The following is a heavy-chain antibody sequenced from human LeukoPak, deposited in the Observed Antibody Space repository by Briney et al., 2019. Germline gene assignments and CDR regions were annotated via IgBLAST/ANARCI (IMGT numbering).Heavy chain of an antibody. CDR2: ISWNSGSI. D-gene: IGHD3-10*01. CDR3: AKDKGFGESSYGMDV. V-gene: IGHV3-9*01. J-gene: IGHJ6*02. CDR1: GFTFDDYA. Sequence: GRSLRLSCAASGFTFDDYAMHWVRQSPGKGLEWVSGISWNSGSIGYADSVKGRFTISRDNAKNSLYLQMNSLRAEDAALYYCAKDKGFGESSYGMDVWGQGTTVTVSS.